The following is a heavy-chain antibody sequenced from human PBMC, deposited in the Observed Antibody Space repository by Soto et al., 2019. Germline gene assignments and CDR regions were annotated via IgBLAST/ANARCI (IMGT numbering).Heavy chain of an antibody. CDR2: ISYDGSNK. J-gene: IGHJ6*02. Sequence: GGSLRLSCAASGFTFSDYGIHWVRQAPGKGLEWVAVISYDGSNKYYADSVKGRFTISRDNSKNTLYLQMNSLRAEDTAVYYCAKDDCSSTSCYLYYYYYDMDVWGQGTTVTVSS. CDR3: AKDDCSSTSCYLYYYYYDMDV. V-gene: IGHV3-30*18. CDR1: GFTFSDYG. D-gene: IGHD2-2*01.